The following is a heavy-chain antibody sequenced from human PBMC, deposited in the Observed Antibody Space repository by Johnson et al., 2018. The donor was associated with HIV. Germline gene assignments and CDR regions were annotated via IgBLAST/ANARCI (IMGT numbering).Heavy chain of an antibody. Sequence: EVQLVESGGGLVQPGRSLRLSCAASGLTVSHNYMSWVRQAPGKGLEWVSVIYSGGDTYYADSVKGRFTISRDNAKSSLYLQMNSLRVEDTAVYYCARISYNFWSDPDAFDIWGQGTIVTVSS. CDR1: GLTVSHNY. J-gene: IGHJ3*02. CDR2: IYSGGDT. V-gene: IGHV3-66*01. D-gene: IGHD3-3*01. CDR3: ARISYNFWSDPDAFDI.